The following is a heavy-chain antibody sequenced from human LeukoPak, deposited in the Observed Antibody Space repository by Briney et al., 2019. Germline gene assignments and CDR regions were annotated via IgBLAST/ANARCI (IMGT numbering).Heavy chain of an antibody. J-gene: IGHJ4*02. Sequence: PSETLSLTCTVSGGSISSYYWSWIRQPAGKGLEWIGRIYTSGSTNYNPSLKSRVTMSVDTSKNQFSLKLSSVTAADTAMYYCARDSGRYFDWLYFDYWGQGTLVTVSS. CDR2: IYTSGST. CDR1: GGSISSYY. V-gene: IGHV4-4*07. CDR3: ARDSGRYFDWLYFDY. D-gene: IGHD3-9*01.